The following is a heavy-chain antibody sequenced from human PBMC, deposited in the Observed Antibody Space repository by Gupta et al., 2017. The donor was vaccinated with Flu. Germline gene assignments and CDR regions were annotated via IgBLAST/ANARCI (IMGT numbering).Heavy chain of an antibody. CDR3: AKDRGVIGGGFDY. D-gene: IGHD3-10*01. CDR1: GFTFSTYA. V-gene: IGHV3-23*01. CDR2: ISGSGGST. Sequence: EVQLLESGGGLVQPGGSLGLSCAASGFTFSTYALSWVRQAPGKGLEWVSAISGSGGSTYYADSVKGRFTISRDNSKNTLYLQMNSLRAEDTAVYYCAKDRGVIGGGFDYWGQGTLVTVSS. J-gene: IGHJ4*02.